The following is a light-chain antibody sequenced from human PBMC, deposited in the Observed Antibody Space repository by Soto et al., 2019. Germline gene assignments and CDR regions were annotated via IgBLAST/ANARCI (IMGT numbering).Light chain of an antibody. J-gene: IGKJ2*01. V-gene: IGKV3-11*01. CDR1: QDLAMF. CDR2: DAS. Sequence: EIVLIQSQATLSFSPGDRATLSCRASQDLAMFLAWYQQKPCQPPRLLIHDASNRAAGIPARFSGSGSGTDFTLTVSALEPEDFAIYYCQHRRYSFYTFGQGTRLEI. CDR3: QHRRYSFYT.